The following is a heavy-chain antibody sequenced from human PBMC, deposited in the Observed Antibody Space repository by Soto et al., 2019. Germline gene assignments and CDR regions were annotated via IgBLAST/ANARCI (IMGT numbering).Heavy chain of an antibody. D-gene: IGHD3-10*01. CDR2: IIPIFDTA. CDR1: GGTFSSYA. V-gene: IGHV1-69*13. J-gene: IGHJ6*02. Sequence: GASVKVSCKASGGTFSSYAISWVRQAPGQGLEWMGGIIPIFDTANYAQKFQGRVTITADESTSTAYMELSSLRSEDTAVYYCARVGATMVRGVNDYYYYGMDVWGQGTTVTVSS. CDR3: ARVGATMVRGVNDYYYYGMDV.